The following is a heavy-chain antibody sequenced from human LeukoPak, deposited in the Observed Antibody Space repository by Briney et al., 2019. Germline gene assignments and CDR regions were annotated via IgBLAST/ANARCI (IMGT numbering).Heavy chain of an antibody. CDR3: ARDGIVVVPAAIGFDP. D-gene: IGHD2-2*02. V-gene: IGHV1-2*02. Sequence: ASVKVSCKASGYTFTGYYMHWVRQAPGQGLEWMGWINPNSGGTNYAQKFQGRVTMTRDTSISTAYMELSRLRSDDTAVYYCARDGIVVVPAAIGFDPWGQGTLVTVSS. CDR2: INPNSGGT. J-gene: IGHJ5*02. CDR1: GYTFTGYY.